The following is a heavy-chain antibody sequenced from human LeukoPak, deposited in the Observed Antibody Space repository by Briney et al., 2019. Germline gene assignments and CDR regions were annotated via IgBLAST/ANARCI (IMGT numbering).Heavy chain of an antibody. CDR3: TTEITYCDYVWGSYRYTNY. D-gene: IGHD3-16*02. CDR2: IKSKTDGGTT. V-gene: IGHV3-15*01. CDR1: GFTFSSYG. J-gene: IGHJ4*02. Sequence: GRSLRLSCAASGFTFSSYGMHWVRQAPGKGLEWVGRIKSKTDGGTTDYAAPVKGRFTISRDDSKNTLYLQMNSLKTEDTAVYYCTTEITYCDYVWGSYRYTNYWGQGTLVTVSS.